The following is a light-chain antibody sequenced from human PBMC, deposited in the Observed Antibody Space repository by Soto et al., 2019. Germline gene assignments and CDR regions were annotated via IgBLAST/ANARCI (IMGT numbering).Light chain of an antibody. Sequence: QSALTQPASVSGSPGQSITISCTGTSSDVGGYSYVSWYQQHPGQAPKLMIYDVSNRPSGVSNRFSGSKSGNTASLTISGLQAEDEADYYCSSYTSSSPRVFGGGTKLTVL. V-gene: IGLV2-14*01. J-gene: IGLJ3*02. CDR1: SSDVGGYSY. CDR2: DVS. CDR3: SSYTSSSPRV.